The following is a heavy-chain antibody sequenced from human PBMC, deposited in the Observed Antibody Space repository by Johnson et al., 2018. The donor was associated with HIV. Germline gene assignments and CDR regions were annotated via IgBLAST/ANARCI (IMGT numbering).Heavy chain of an antibody. CDR1: GFTFDDYG. J-gene: IGHJ3*02. D-gene: IGHD3-22*01. Sequence: VQLVESGGGLVQPGGSLRLSCAGSGFTFDDYGMNWVRQAPGKGLEWVSDISWNGGSTGYADSVKGRFTISRDNAKNSLYLQMNSLRAEDTALYYCAREILTDYYDSSDAFDIWGQGTMVTVSS. CDR2: ISWNGGST. CDR3: AREILTDYYDSSDAFDI. V-gene: IGHV3-20*04.